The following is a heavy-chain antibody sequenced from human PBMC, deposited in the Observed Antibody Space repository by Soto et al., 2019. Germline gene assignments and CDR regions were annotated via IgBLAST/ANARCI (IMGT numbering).Heavy chain of an antibody. CDR1: VFTFSSYA. V-gene: IGHV3-23*01. J-gene: IGHJ4*02. CDR2: ISGSGGST. Sequence: WGSLRLSCSASVFTFSSYAMSWVRQAPGKGLEWVSAISGSGGSTYYADSVKGRFTISRDNSKNTLYLQMNSLRAEDTAVYYCAKYPTALVHYFDYWGQGTLVTVSS. CDR3: AKYPTALVHYFDY. D-gene: IGHD6-6*01.